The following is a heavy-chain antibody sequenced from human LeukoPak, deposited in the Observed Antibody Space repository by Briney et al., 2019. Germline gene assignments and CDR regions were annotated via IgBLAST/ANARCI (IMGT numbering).Heavy chain of an antibody. Sequence: PGGSLRLSCAASGFTFSNYAMTWVRQAPGEGLEWVSAISASGSSTYYADSVKGRFTISRDNSKNTLYLQMNGLRAEDTAVYYCAKDSSGWDNWFDPWGQGTLVTVSS. CDR2: ISASGSST. J-gene: IGHJ5*02. V-gene: IGHV3-23*01. D-gene: IGHD6-19*01. CDR3: AKDSSGWDNWFDP. CDR1: GFTFSNYA.